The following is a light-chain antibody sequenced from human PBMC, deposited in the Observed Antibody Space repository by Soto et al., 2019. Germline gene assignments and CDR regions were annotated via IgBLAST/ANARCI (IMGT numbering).Light chain of an antibody. J-gene: IGKJ1*01. CDR3: QQYGSAPWR. V-gene: IGKV3-20*01. CDR2: GAS. Sequence: EIVLTQSPGTLSLFPGESVTISCRASQRGFGTYLAWYQHKPGQAPRLLIYGASGRAAGIADRFSGSGSGADVTLNIRRLEPEASAVYSCQQYGSAPWRFGQGTKVEIK. CDR1: QRGFGTY.